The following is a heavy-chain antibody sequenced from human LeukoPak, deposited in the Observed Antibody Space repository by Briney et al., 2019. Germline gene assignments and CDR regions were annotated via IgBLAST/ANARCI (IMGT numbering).Heavy chain of an antibody. CDR2: ILYDGSNK. Sequence: GGSLRLSCAASGFDFSGYGMHWVRQAPGKGLEWVAVILYDGSNKYYADSVRGRCTISRDNSKKTLYLQMNSLRAEDTAVYYCAGYDYGDLGPLQFWGQGTLVTVPS. CDR1: GFDFSGYG. CDR3: AGYDYGDLGPLQF. J-gene: IGHJ4*02. D-gene: IGHD4-17*01. V-gene: IGHV3-30*03.